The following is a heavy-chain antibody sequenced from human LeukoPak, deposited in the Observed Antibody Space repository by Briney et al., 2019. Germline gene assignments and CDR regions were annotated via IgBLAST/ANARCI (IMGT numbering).Heavy chain of an antibody. J-gene: IGHJ4*02. D-gene: IGHD3-10*01. CDR1: GYTFSGTGWY. V-gene: IGHV1-2*02. CDR2: IYPNNGAT. Sequence: ASVKVSCKASGYTFSGTGWYLYWLRQAPGQGLECMGWIYPNNGATAYAQKFQGRVAMTRDTPITTAYMELSRLRPGDTAVYYCARDGPAQMVDFDYWGQGTLVTVSS. CDR3: ARDGPAQMVDFDY.